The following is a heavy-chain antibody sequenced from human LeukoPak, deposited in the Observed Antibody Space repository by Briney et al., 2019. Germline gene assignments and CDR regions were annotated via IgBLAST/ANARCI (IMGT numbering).Heavy chain of an antibody. CDR3: AKVPGGSYLYYFDY. CDR1: GFTFSSYA. J-gene: IGHJ4*02. D-gene: IGHD1-26*01. Sequence: GVSLRLSCAASGFTFSSYAMSWVRQAPGKGLEWVSAISGSGGSTYYADSVKGRFTISRDNSKNTLYLQMNSLRAEDTAVYYCAKVPGGSYLYYFDYWGQGALVTVSS. CDR2: ISGSGGST. V-gene: IGHV3-23*01.